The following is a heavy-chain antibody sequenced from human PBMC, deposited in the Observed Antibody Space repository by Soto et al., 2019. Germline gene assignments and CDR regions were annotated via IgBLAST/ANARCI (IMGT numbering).Heavy chain of an antibody. CDR3: AYSTGWYRHDV. Sequence: QVQLQESGPGLVKPSGTLSLTCAVSGDSISSPKWWTWLRQPPGKGLEWIGDLLHGGTTNYNPSLKSRVTLSVDTSQNHISLNLTSVTAADTAIYYCAYSTGWYRHDVWGQGTSVTVSS. D-gene: IGHD6-19*01. CDR2: LLHGGTT. J-gene: IGHJ3*01. V-gene: IGHV4-4*02. CDR1: GDSISSPKW.